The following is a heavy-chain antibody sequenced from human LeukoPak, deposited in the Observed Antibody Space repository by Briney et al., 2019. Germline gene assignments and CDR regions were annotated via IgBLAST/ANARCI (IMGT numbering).Heavy chain of an antibody. CDR1: GYTFLSYG. CDR3: ARANFLAVAGSVYDYYYYMDV. Sequence: ASVKVSCKASGYTFLSYGISWVRHVPGQGLEWLGWISTYNGDTKYAQKPQGRVTMTTDTPTSTAYMELRSLRFDDTATYYCARANFLAVAGSVYDYYYYMDVWGTGTTVTISS. D-gene: IGHD6-19*01. V-gene: IGHV1-18*01. CDR2: ISTYNGDT. J-gene: IGHJ6*03.